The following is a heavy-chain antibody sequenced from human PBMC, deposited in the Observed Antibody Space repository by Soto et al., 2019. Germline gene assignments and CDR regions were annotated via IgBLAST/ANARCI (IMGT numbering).Heavy chain of an antibody. D-gene: IGHD2-15*01. J-gene: IGHJ4*02. CDR1: GFSLSSRAVG. Sequence: QITLKESGPTLVKPTQTLTLTCTFSGFSLSSRAVGVGWIRQPPGKALEWLALIYWNDDNHYSPSLKSRITITTDTAKNQVVLTMTYMDPVDTATYYCAHGSGWLFDHWGQGTLVTVSS. CDR2: IYWNDDN. CDR3: AHGSGWLFDH. V-gene: IGHV2-5*01.